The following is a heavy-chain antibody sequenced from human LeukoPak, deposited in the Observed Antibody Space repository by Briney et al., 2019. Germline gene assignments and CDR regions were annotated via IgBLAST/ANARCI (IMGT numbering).Heavy chain of an antibody. CDR1: DDSLSDYY. CDR2: IFHSGST. V-gene: IGHV4-34*12. Sequence: SETLSLTCTVSDDSLSDYYRGWIRQPPGKGLEWIGEIFHSGSTNYNPSLKSRVTISVDKSKNQFSLKLISVSAADTAVYYCARASIVGARRAFDVWGQGTMVTVSS. J-gene: IGHJ3*01. CDR3: ARASIVGARRAFDV. D-gene: IGHD1-26*01.